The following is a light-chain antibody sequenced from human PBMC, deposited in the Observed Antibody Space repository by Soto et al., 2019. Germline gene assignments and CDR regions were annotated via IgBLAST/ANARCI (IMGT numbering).Light chain of an antibody. J-gene: IGKJ1*01. CDR2: GAL. CDR3: QQSYSTPPT. Sequence: EVVLTQSPGTLSLSPGEGATLSCRASQSVVTSYLAWYQQKYGQSPRLLIYGALYRAPGIPDRFSGSGSGTDFNLSISRLDPEDFATYYSQQSYSTPPTFGQGTKVDIK. CDR1: QSVVTSY. V-gene: IGKV3-20*01.